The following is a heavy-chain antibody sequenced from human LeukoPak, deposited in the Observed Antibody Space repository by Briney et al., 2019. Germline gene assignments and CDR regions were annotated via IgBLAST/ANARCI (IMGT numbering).Heavy chain of an antibody. J-gene: IGHJ4*02. CDR3: ARAERYYDILTGYYPDY. D-gene: IGHD3-9*01. CDR1: GYTFTSYY. V-gene: IGHV1-3*01. Sequence: ASVKVSCKASGYTFTSYYMHWVRQAPGQRLEWMGWINAGNGNTKYSQKFQGRVTITRDTSASTAYMELSSLRSEDTAVYYCARAERYYDILTGYYPDYWGQGTLVTVSS. CDR2: INAGNGNT.